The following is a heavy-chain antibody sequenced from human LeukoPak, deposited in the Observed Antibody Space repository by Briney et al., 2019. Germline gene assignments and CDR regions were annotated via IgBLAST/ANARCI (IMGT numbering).Heavy chain of an antibody. CDR2: ISSSSSYI. J-gene: IGHJ4*02. Sequence: GGSLRLSCAASGFTFSSYSMNWVRQAPGKGLEWVSSISSSSSYIYYADSVKGRFTISRDNAKNSLYLQMNSLRAEDTAVYYCARDQLKRYSSGWHWWGQGTLVTVSS. CDR1: GFTFSSYS. D-gene: IGHD6-19*01. V-gene: IGHV3-21*01. CDR3: ARDQLKRYSSGWHW.